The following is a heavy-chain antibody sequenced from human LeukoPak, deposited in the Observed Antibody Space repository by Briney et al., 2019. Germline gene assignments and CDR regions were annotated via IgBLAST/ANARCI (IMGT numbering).Heavy chain of an antibody. CDR2: IYYSGST. Sequence: SETLSLTCTVSGGSISSSSYYWGWIRQPPGKGLEWIGSIYYSGSTYYNPSLKSRVTISVDTSKNQFSLKLSSVTAADTAVYYCARAWDGLDYYMDVWGKGTTVTVSS. CDR3: ARAWDGLDYYMDV. CDR1: GGSISSSSYY. V-gene: IGHV4-39*01. J-gene: IGHJ6*03. D-gene: IGHD1-26*01.